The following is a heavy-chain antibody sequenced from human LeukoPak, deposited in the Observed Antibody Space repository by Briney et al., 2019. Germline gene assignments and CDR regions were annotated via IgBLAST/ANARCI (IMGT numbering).Heavy chain of an antibody. CDR3: ARVNEYSSPEPFDY. D-gene: IGHD6-6*01. Sequence: SQTLSLTCTVSGGSISSGSYYWSWIRQPAGKGLEWIGRIHTSGSTNYNPSLKSRVTISVDTSKNQFSLKLSSVTAADTAVYYCARVNEYSSPEPFDYWGQGTLVTVSS. V-gene: IGHV4-61*02. J-gene: IGHJ4*02. CDR2: IHTSGST. CDR1: GGSISSGSYY.